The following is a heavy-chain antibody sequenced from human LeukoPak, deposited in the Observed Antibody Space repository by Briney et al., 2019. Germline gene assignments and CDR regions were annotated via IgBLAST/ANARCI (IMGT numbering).Heavy chain of an antibody. CDR3: ARGTITFGGVIPPGY. Sequence: SQTLSLTCTVSGGSISSGGYSWSWIRQHPGKGLEWIGYIYYSESTYYNPSLKSRVTISVDTSKNQFSLKLSSVTAADTAVYYCARGTITFGGVIPPGYWGQGTLVTVSS. CDR2: IYYSEST. V-gene: IGHV4-31*03. J-gene: IGHJ4*02. D-gene: IGHD3-16*02. CDR1: GGSISSGGYS.